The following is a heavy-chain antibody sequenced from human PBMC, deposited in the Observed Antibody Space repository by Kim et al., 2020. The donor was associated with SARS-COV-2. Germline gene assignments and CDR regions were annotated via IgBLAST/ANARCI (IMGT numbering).Heavy chain of an antibody. CDR3: ARLDKASAAGYYGMDV. V-gene: IGHV4-59*08. D-gene: IGHD6-13*01. Sequence: SLESRVTISVDTSKNQFSRKLGSVTAADTAVYYCARLDKASAAGYYGMDVWGQGTTVTVSS. J-gene: IGHJ6*02.